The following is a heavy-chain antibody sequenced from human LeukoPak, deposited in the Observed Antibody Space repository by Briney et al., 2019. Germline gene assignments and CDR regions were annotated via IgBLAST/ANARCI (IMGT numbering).Heavy chain of an antibody. CDR3: ARGPGVGGYNLN. CDR2: INPSGGTT. V-gene: IGHV1-46*01. D-gene: IGHD5-24*01. Sequence: ASVKVSCKASGYTFINYYMHWVRQAPGQGLEWMGIINPSGGTTSYAQNFQGRVTMTRNTSISTAYMELSSLRSEDTAVYYCARGPGVGGYNLNWGQGTLVTVSS. CDR1: GYTFINYY. J-gene: IGHJ4*02.